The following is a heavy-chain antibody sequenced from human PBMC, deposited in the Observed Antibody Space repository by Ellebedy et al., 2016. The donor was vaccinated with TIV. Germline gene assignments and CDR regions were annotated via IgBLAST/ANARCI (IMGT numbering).Heavy chain of an antibody. J-gene: IGHJ4*02. CDR3: VRRAVDY. Sequence: GESLKISCAASGISLRSYAMSWVRQAPGKGLEWVSTIGGTGGTTYYRESVKGRFTVSRDTSRNTLYLQMSSLRDEDTAVYHCVRRAVDYWGQGTLVTVSS. CDR1: GISLRSYA. V-gene: IGHV3-23*01. CDR2: IGGTGGTT.